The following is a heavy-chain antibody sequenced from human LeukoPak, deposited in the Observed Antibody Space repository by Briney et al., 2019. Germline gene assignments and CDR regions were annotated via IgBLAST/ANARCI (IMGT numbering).Heavy chain of an antibody. CDR1: GLTFSSYG. V-gene: IGHV3-33*01. J-gene: IGHJ4*02. CDR3: ARALHFEGFGPFDY. D-gene: IGHD3-16*01. CDR2: IWYDGSNK. Sequence: PGKSLRLSCAASGLTFSSYGTHWVRQAPGKGLEWVAVIWYDGSNKYYADSVKGRFTISRDNSKNTLYLQMNSLRAEDTAVYYCARALHFEGFGPFDYWGQGTLVTVSS.